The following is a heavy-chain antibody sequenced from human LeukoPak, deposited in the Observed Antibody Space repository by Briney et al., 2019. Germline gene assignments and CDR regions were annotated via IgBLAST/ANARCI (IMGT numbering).Heavy chain of an antibody. J-gene: IGHJ6*02. D-gene: IGHD3-3*01. Sequence: GGSLRLSCVASGFTLGAYAMHWVRQVRGKGLEWVSLINADGSRTYYADSVKGRFTISRDNYKNSLYLQMTSLRPEDSALYYCATWAFYHDLDVWGRGTTVTVSS. CDR1: GFTLGAYA. CDR3: ATWAFYHDLDV. V-gene: IGHV3-43*02. CDR2: INADGSRT.